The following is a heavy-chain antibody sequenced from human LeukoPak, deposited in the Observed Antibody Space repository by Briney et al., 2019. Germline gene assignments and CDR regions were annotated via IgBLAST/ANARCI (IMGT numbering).Heavy chain of an antibody. V-gene: IGHV6-1*01. CDR3: ARELYCSSTSCYHRFYYYYYGMDV. D-gene: IGHD2-2*01. Sequence: SQTLSLTCAISGDSASSNSAAWNWIRQSPSRGLEWLGRTYYRSKWYNDYAVSVKSRITINPDTSKNQFSLQLNSVTPEDTAVYYCARELYCSSTSCYHRFYYYYYGMDVWGQGTTVTVSS. J-gene: IGHJ6*02. CDR1: GDSASSNSAA. CDR2: TYYRSKWYN.